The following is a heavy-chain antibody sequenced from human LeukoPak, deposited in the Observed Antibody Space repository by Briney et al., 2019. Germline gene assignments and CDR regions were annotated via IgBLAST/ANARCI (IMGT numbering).Heavy chain of an antibody. Sequence: GGSLRLSCAASGFTFSTYAMTWVRQAPGKGLEWVSAISVSGGRTYYADSVKGRFTISRDNSKNALYLQMNSLRAEDTAVYYCAKECTTAVCYIAHWGQGTLVTVSS. CDR3: AKECTTAVCYIAH. V-gene: IGHV3-23*01. CDR1: GFTFSTYA. CDR2: ISVSGGRT. D-gene: IGHD2-8*01. J-gene: IGHJ4*02.